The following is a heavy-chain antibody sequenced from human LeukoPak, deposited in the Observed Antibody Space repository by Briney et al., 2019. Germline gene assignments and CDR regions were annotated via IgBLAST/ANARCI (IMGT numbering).Heavy chain of an antibody. CDR1: GFTFSSYA. V-gene: IGHV3-48*03. CDR3: ARGGDYGMDV. Sequence: SGGSLTLSCAASGFTFSSYAMHWVRQAQGKGLEWVSYISSSGSTMYYADSVKGRFTISRDNAKNSLYLQMNSLRGEDTAVYYCARGGDYGMDVWGQGTTVTVSS. J-gene: IGHJ6*02. CDR2: ISSSGSTM.